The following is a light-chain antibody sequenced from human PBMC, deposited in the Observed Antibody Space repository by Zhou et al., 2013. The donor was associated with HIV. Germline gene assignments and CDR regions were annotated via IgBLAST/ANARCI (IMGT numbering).Light chain of an antibody. CDR1: QSLLQSNGYNF. CDR2: MGS. CDR3: MQTQRYRHT. V-gene: IGKV2-28*01. J-gene: IGKJ2*01. Sequence: DIVMTQSPLSLPVTPGEPASISCRSSQSLLQSNGYNFLDWYLQKPGQSPQLLIYMGSYRASGVPDRFTGSGSGTDFTLKISRVEPEDVGVYYCMQTQRYRHTFGQGPSWRSN.